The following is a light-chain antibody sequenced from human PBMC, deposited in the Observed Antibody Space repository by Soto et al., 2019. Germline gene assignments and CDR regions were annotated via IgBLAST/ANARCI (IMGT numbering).Light chain of an antibody. Sequence: DIQMTQSPSTLSVSVGDRVTITFRASQTISSWLAWYQQKPGKAPYLLISDVSSLERGVPSRFSGSGSGTEFTLTISSMQPDDFATFYCQQYNGYSRTFGQGTKVDIK. CDR2: DVS. CDR3: QQYNGYSRT. CDR1: QTISSW. J-gene: IGKJ1*01. V-gene: IGKV1-5*01.